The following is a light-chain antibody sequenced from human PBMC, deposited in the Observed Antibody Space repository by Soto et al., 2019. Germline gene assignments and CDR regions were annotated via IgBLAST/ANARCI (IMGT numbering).Light chain of an antibody. CDR2: TAS. V-gene: IGKV1-39*01. CDR3: LQSYSSPRT. J-gene: IGKJ4*01. Sequence: DIQMTQSPSSLSASVGDRVTITCRASQSINNYLNWYQQKPGKAPNFLIYTASTLQRGVPSRFKCNGSGTDFTLTISSLQPEDFATYYCLQSYSSPRTFGGGTKVEIK. CDR1: QSINNY.